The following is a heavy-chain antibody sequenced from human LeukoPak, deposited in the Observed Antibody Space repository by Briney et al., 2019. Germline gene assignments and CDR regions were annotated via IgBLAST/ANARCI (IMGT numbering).Heavy chain of an antibody. CDR1: GYTFTSDG. V-gene: IGHV1-18*01. CDR2: ISSYNGNT. J-gene: IGHJ4*02. CDR3: ARDLGLSKDNWNYAHFDY. Sequence: ASVKVSCKASGYTFTSDGISWVRQAPGQGLEWMGWISSYNGNTNYAQKLQGRVTMTTDTSTSTAYMELRSLRSDETAVYYCARDLGLSKDNWNYAHFDYWGQGTLVTVSS. D-gene: IGHD1-7*01.